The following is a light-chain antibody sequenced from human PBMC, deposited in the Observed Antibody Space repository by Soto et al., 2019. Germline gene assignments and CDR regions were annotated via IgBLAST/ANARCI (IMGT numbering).Light chain of an antibody. CDR2: TAS. CDR1: QRINNL. V-gene: IGKV1-39*01. CDR3: QQSSTTRWP. Sequence: IQFAHSPCSLASSFVYSGTITCRASQRINNLLNWYQQKPGKAPKLLIHTASSLQTGVPSRFTGGGSGTDFSLTINSLQPEDFATYYCQQSSTTRWPFGQGTKVDIK. J-gene: IGKJ1*01.